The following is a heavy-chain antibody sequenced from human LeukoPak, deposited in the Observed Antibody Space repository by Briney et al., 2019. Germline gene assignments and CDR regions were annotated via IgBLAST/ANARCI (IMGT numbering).Heavy chain of an antibody. CDR2: IYTSGST. Sequence: TLSLTCTVSGGSISSDSYYWSGIRQPAGKGLEWIGRIYTSGSTNYNPSLKSRVTISVDTSKNQFSLKLSSVTAADTAVYYCARFYYYYYYMDVWGKGTTVTVSS. J-gene: IGHJ6*03. CDR1: GGSISSDSYY. CDR3: ARFYYYYYYMDV. V-gene: IGHV4-61*02.